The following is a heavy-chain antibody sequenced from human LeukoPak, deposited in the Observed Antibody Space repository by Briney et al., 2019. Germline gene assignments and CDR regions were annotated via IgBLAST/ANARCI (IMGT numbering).Heavy chain of an antibody. CDR2: ISWEGVST. CDR3: ARVGRAYYYYYGMDV. J-gene: IGHJ6*04. Sequence: GGSLRLSCAASGFTFDDYAMHWVRQAPGKGLEWVSLISWEGVSTYSADSVKGRFTISRDNSKNSMYLQMNSLRAEDTALYFCARVGRAYYYYYGMDVWGKGTTVTVSS. CDR1: GFTFDDYA. D-gene: IGHD3-10*01. V-gene: IGHV3-43D*04.